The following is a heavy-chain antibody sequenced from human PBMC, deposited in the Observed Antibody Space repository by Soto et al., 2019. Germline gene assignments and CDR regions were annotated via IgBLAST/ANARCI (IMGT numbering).Heavy chain of an antibody. CDR1: GYTFTSYP. J-gene: IGHJ4*02. V-gene: IGHV1-3*01. CDR3: SREVRTISGVVLLDY. CDR2: INAGNGNT. Sequence: QVQFVQSGAEVKKPGASVKVSCRASGYTFTSYPLLWVRQAPGQRFEWMGWINAGNGNTRFSPKFQDRVIMTRDTSASTIHMELSSLRSEDTAVYYCSREVRTISGVVLLDYWGQGTLVTVSS. D-gene: IGHD3-3*01.